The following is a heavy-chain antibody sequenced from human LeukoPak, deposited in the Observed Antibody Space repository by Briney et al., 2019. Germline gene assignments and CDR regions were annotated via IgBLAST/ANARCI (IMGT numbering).Heavy chain of an antibody. Sequence: SETLSLTCTFSGGSISSYFWNWIRQPPGKGLEWIGYISYSGSTIYNPSLKSRVTISVDTSKNQFSLKLSSVTAADTAVYYRASGSWSSGGSSFDYWGQGTLVTVSS. D-gene: IGHD2-15*01. J-gene: IGHJ4*02. CDR2: ISYSGST. CDR1: GGSISSYF. CDR3: ASGSWSSGGSSFDY. V-gene: IGHV4-59*01.